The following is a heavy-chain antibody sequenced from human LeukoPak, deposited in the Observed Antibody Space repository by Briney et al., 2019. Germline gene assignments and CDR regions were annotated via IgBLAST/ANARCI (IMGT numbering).Heavy chain of an antibody. CDR2: ISYDGSNK. Sequence: SLRLSCAASGFTFSSYGMHWVRQAPGKGLEWVAVISYDGSNKYYADSVKGRFTISRDNSKNTLYLQMNSLRAEDTAVYYCAKEKGSSGYYSTYQDYWGQGTLVTVSS. V-gene: IGHV3-30*18. J-gene: IGHJ4*02. CDR3: AKEKGSSGYYSTYQDY. D-gene: IGHD3-22*01. CDR1: GFTFSSYG.